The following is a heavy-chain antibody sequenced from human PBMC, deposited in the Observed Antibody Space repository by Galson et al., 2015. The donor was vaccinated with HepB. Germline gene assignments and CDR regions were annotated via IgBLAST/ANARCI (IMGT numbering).Heavy chain of an antibody. Sequence: SLRLSCAASGFTFSGSSIHWVRQSYGKGLEWVGRIRSRANTYATAYAVSVKGRFTISRDDSMSTAFLQMNSLEADDTAVYYCSGQEWEGVAYYGMDVWGQGTTVIV. CDR2: IRSRANTYAT. CDR1: GFTFSGSS. V-gene: IGHV3-73*01. D-gene: IGHD1-26*01. J-gene: IGHJ6*02. CDR3: SGQEWEGVAYYGMDV.